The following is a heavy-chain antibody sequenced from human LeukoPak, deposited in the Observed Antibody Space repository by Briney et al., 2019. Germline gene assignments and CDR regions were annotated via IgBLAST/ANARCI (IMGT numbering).Heavy chain of an antibody. CDR2: ISSSSSYI. J-gene: IGHJ4*02. CDR1: GFTFSSYG. V-gene: IGHV3-21*01. CDR3: ARDGYSYGYWYYFDY. Sequence: GGSLRLSCAASGFTFSSYGMHWVRQAPGKGLEWVSSISSSSSYIYYADSVKGRFTISRDNAKNSLYLQMNSLRAEDTAVYYCARDGYSYGYWYYFDYWGQGTLVTVSS. D-gene: IGHD5-18*01.